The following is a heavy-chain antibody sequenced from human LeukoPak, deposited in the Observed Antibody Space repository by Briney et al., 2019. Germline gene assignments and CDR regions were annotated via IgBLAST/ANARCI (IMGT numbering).Heavy chain of an antibody. Sequence: GGSLRLSCAASGFTFSSYSMNWVRQAPGKGLEWVSSIRSSSTYIYYADSVKGRLTISRDNAKNSLYLQMNSLRAEDTAVYYCARGDGYRSTSPFDYWGQGTLVTVSS. J-gene: IGHJ4*02. CDR2: IRSSSTYI. CDR3: ARGDGYRSTSPFDY. V-gene: IGHV3-21*01. D-gene: IGHD6-13*01. CDR1: GFTFSSYS.